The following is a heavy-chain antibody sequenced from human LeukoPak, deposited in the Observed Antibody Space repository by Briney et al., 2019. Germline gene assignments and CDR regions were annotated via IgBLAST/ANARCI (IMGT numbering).Heavy chain of an antibody. CDR2: INPGFGPA. CDR1: GGTFSSSV. D-gene: IGHD3-3*01. V-gene: IGHV1-69*13. J-gene: IGHJ4*02. Sequence: ASVKVSCKASGGTFSSSVISWVRQAPGQGLEWMGGINPGFGPANYAQKFQGRVTITSDESTSTAYMEMSSLRSEDTALYYCAISLFYDFWRGRIDYWGQGTLVTVSS. CDR3: AISLFYDFWRGRIDY.